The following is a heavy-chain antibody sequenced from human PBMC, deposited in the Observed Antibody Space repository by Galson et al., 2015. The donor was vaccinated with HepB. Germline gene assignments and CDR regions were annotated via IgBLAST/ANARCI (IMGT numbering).Heavy chain of an antibody. Sequence: SVKVSCKASGYTFTSYDINWVRQATGQGLEWMGWMNPNSGNTGYAQKFQGRVTMTRNTSISTAYMELSSLRSEDTAVYYCARAPIGSGSHYMDVWGKGTTVTVSS. J-gene: IGHJ6*03. CDR1: GYTFTSYD. D-gene: IGHD3-10*01. CDR2: MNPNSGNT. V-gene: IGHV1-8*01. CDR3: ARAPIGSGSHYMDV.